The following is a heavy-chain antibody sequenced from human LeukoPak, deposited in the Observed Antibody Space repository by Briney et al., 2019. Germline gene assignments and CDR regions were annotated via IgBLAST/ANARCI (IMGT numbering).Heavy chain of an antibody. J-gene: IGHJ4*02. V-gene: IGHV4-30-4*01. Sequence: SQTLSLTCTVSGGSISSGDYYWSWIRQPPGKGLEWIGYIYYSRSTYYNPSLKSRVTISVDTSKNQFSLKLSSVTAADTAVYYCARDDFDHYFDYWGQGTLVTVSS. CDR1: GGSISSGDYY. D-gene: IGHD3-9*01. CDR2: IYYSRST. CDR3: ARDDFDHYFDY.